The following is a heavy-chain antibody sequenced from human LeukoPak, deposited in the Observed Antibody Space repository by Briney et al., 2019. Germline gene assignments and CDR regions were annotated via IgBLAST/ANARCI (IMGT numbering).Heavy chain of an antibody. Sequence: GGSLRLSCAASGFTFTNYWMHWVRQAPGMGLVWVSRLPPDELDIIYADSVKGRFTVSRDNAKNTVYLQMNNLRAEDTAVYYCASTSGLPLWGQGTLVTVSS. V-gene: IGHV3-74*01. CDR1: GFTFTNYW. D-gene: IGHD1-26*01. J-gene: IGHJ4*02. CDR2: LPPDELDI. CDR3: ASTSGLPL.